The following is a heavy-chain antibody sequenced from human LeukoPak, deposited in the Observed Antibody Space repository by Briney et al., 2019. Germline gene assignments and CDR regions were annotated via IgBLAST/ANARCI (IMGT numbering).Heavy chain of an antibody. CDR2: IWYDGSNK. Sequence: GRSLRLSCAASGFTFSSYGMHWVRQAPGKGLEWVAVIWYDGSNKYYADSVKGRFTISRDNSKNTLYLQMNSLRAEDTAVYYCAREAVDTIFGVVIRGYYYYGMDVWGQGTTVTVSS. J-gene: IGHJ6*02. D-gene: IGHD3-3*01. CDR3: AREAVDTIFGVVIRGYYYYGMDV. V-gene: IGHV3-33*01. CDR1: GFTFSSYG.